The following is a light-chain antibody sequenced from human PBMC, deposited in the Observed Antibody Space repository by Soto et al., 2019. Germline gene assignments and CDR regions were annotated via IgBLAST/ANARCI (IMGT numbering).Light chain of an antibody. CDR2: GAS. CDR1: RSVNNNY. Sequence: EIVLTQSPGTLSWSPGERSTLSCRASRSVNNNYLAWYQQKPGQAPRLLIFGASSRATGIPDRFIGSGSGTEFILTISRLEPDDFAIYHCHQHGGSPETFGQGTKVDIK. V-gene: IGKV3-20*01. J-gene: IGKJ1*01. CDR3: HQHGGSPET.